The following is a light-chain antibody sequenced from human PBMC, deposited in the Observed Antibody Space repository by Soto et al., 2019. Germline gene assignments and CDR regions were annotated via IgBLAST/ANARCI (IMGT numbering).Light chain of an antibody. CDR3: QQHYSTPAT. Sequence: DIVMTQSPDSLAVSLGERATVNCKSSQSILHSSNNRNYLTWYQQKPGQSPKMLINWASTRASGVPDRFSGSGSGTDFPLTISSLQAEDVAVYYCQQHYSTPATFGQGTKLAIK. J-gene: IGKJ2*01. V-gene: IGKV4-1*01. CDR2: WAS. CDR1: QSILHSSNNRNY.